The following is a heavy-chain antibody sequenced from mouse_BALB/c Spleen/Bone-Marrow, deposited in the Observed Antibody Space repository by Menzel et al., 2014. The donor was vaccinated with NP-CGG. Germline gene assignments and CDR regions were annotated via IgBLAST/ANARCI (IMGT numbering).Heavy chain of an antibody. J-gene: IGHJ4*01. Sequence: QVQLQQSGAELVKPGASVKLSCMASGFTFTSYWIHWVKQRPGQGPEWTGEINPSNGRTNYSEKFKSKATLTEDKSSSTAYMQLSSLTSEDSAVYYCARDGNYRYAMDYWGQGTSVTVSS. CDR2: INPSNGRT. CDR3: ARDGNYRYAMDY. D-gene: IGHD2-1*01. V-gene: IGHV1S81*02. CDR1: GFTFTSYW.